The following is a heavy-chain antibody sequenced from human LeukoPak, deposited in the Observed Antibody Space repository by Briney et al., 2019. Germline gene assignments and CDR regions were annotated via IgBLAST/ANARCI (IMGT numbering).Heavy chain of an antibody. CDR2: IIPIFGTA. J-gene: IGHJ6*03. CDR1: GGTFSSYA. CDR3: ARVPYYYGSGNYYYYYMDV. D-gene: IGHD3-10*01. Sequence: ASVKVSCKASGGTFSSYAISWVRQAPGQGLEWMGGIIPIFGTANYAQKFQGRVTITADESTSTAYMELSSLRSEDTAVYYCARVPYYYGSGNYYYYYMDVWGKGTTVTVSS. V-gene: IGHV1-69*01.